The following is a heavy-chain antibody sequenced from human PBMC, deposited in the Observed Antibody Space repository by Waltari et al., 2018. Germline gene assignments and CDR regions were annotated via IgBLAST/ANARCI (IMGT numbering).Heavy chain of an antibody. Sequence: QVQLQESGPGLVKASETLSLTCTLSGGSIDTSYWMWIRQPPGKGLEWIGHIYYSGSTNYRPSLKSRVTRSVDTSKNQFSLRLRSVTAADTAVYYCARQTVGARIDPWGQGTLVTVSS. J-gene: IGHJ5*02. D-gene: IGHD1-26*01. CDR1: GGSIDTSY. CDR3: ARQTVGARIDP. CDR2: IYYSGST. V-gene: IGHV4-59*01.